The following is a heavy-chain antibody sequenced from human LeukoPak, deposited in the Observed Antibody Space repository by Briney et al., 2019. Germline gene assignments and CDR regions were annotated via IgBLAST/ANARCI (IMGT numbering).Heavy chain of an antibody. Sequence: GRSLRLSCAASGFTFSSYAMHWVRQAPGKGLEWVAVISYDGSNKYYADSVKGRFTISRDNSKNTLYLQMNSLRAEDTAVYYCTRNWNYMDVWGKGTTVTVSS. CDR1: GFTFSSYA. V-gene: IGHV3-30*04. J-gene: IGHJ6*03. CDR3: TRNWNYMDV. CDR2: ISYDGSNK. D-gene: IGHD1-1*01.